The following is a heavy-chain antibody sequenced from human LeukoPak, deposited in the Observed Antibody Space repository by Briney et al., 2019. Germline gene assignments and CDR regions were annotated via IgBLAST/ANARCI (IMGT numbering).Heavy chain of an antibody. CDR2: IRSKANSYAT. Sequence: GGSLRLSCAASGFTFSGSAMHWVRQASGKGPEWVGRIRSKANSYATAYAASVKGRFTISRDDSKNTAYLQMNSLKTEDTAVYYCTRVLSDSSSAKFDYWGQGTLVTVSS. D-gene: IGHD6-13*01. J-gene: IGHJ4*02. V-gene: IGHV3-73*01. CDR3: TRVLSDSSSAKFDY. CDR1: GFTFSGSA.